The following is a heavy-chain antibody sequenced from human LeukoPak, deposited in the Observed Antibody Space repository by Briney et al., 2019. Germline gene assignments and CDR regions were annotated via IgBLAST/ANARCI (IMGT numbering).Heavy chain of an antibody. J-gene: IGHJ4*02. Sequence: PSETLSLTCAVYGGSFSGYYWSWIRQPPGKGLEWIGEINHSGSTNYNPSLKSRVTISVDTSKNQFSLKLSSVTAADTAVYYCARGSGLFDHWGQGTLVTVSS. CDR3: ARGSGLFDH. D-gene: IGHD2-15*01. V-gene: IGHV4-34*01. CDR2: INHSGST. CDR1: GGSFSGYY.